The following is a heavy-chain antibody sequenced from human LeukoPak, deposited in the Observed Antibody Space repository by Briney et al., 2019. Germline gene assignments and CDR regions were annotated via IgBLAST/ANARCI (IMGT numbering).Heavy chain of an antibody. CDR2: IYPGDSDT. D-gene: IGHD1-26*01. V-gene: IGHV5-51*01. Sequence: GESLKISCKGSGYNFNSYWIDWVRQMPGKGPEWMGIIYPGDSDTSYSPSFQGQVTISANKSISTAYLRWSTLKASDTAMYFCARRIGSSRSLDFWGQGTLVTVSS. CDR3: ARRIGSSRSLDF. CDR1: GYNFNSYW. J-gene: IGHJ4*02.